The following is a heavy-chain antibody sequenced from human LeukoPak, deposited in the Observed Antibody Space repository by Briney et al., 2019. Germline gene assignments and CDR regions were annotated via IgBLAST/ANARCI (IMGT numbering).Heavy chain of an antibody. CDR1: GFTFDVYG. D-gene: IGHD1-1*01. CDR3: AREVTGERIFDY. Sequence: GGSLRLSCAASGFTFDVYGMSRVRQAPGKGLEWVSGINWNGGSTGYADSVKGRFTISRDNAKNSLYLQMNSLRAEDTALYYCAREVTGERIFDYWGQGTLVTVSS. V-gene: IGHV3-20*04. J-gene: IGHJ4*02. CDR2: INWNGGST.